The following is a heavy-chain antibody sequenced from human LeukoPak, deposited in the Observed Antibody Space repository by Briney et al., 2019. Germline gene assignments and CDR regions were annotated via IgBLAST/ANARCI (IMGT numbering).Heavy chain of an antibody. CDR2: INPNSGYT. CDR1: GYTFTDYY. V-gene: IGHV1-2*02. Sequence: ASVKVSCKASGYTFTDYYIHWVRQAPGQGLEYMGWINPNSGYTKYAPKFQDRVTMTRDTSISTVYMELSRLISGDTAVYYCARGDTMVWGVISDYWGQGTLVTVSS. D-gene: IGHD3-10*01. J-gene: IGHJ4*02. CDR3: ARGDTMVWGVISDY.